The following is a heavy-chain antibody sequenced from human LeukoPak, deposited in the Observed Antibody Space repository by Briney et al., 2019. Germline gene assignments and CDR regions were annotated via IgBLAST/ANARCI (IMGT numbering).Heavy chain of an antibody. V-gene: IGHV1-2*02. CDR3: ARDGSLIPGIAAAGTDLYYYYYMDV. Sequence: GASVKVSCKASGYTFTGYYMHWVRQAPGQGLEWMGWIDPNSGGTNYAEKFQGRVTMTRDTSISTAYMELSRLRSDDTAVYYCARDGSLIPGIAAAGTDLYYYYYMDVWGKGTTVTVSS. CDR2: IDPNSGGT. CDR1: GYTFTGYY. D-gene: IGHD6-13*01. J-gene: IGHJ6*03.